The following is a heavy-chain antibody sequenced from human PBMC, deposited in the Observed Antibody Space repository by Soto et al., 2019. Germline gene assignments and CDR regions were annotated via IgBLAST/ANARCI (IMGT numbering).Heavy chain of an antibody. Sequence: PGGSLRLSCAASGFTFSSYAMSWVRQAPGKGLEWVSAISGSGGSTYYADSVKGRFTISRDNSKNTLYLQMNSLRAEDTAVYYCAKSLSAYSSGSCDYWGQGTLVTVSS. V-gene: IGHV3-23*01. J-gene: IGHJ4*02. D-gene: IGHD6-19*01. CDR1: GFTFSSYA. CDR3: AKSLSAYSSGSCDY. CDR2: ISGSGGST.